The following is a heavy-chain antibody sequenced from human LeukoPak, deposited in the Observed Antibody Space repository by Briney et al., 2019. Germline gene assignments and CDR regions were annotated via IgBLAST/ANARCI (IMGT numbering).Heavy chain of an antibody. Sequence: ASVKVSCKASGGTFSSYAISWVRQAPGQGLEWMGWINPNSGGTNYAQKFQGRVTMTRDTSTSTAYMELSRLRSDDTAVYYCARGLERTKRFDYWGQGTLVTVSS. V-gene: IGHV1-2*02. J-gene: IGHJ4*02. D-gene: IGHD1-1*01. CDR2: INPNSGGT. CDR3: ARGLERTKRFDY. CDR1: GGTFSSYA.